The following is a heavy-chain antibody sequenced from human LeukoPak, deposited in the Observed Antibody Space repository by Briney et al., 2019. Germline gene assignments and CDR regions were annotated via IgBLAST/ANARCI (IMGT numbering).Heavy chain of an antibody. Sequence: SETLSLTCNVSGGSIRSGDHYWSWIRQPPGKGLEWIGYIYFSGSTYYNPSLKSRVTISVDTSKNQFSLKLSSVTAADTAVYYCATTGYSSSWYATYYYYYMDVWGKGTTVTVSS. CDR3: ATTGYSSSWYATYYYYYMDV. D-gene: IGHD6-13*01. CDR1: GGSIRSGDHY. J-gene: IGHJ6*03. CDR2: IYFSGST. V-gene: IGHV4-30-4*01.